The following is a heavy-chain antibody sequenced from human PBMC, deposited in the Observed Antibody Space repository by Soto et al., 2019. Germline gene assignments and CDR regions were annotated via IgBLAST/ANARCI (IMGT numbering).Heavy chain of an antibody. CDR3: EKNAEFWSCGMDV. J-gene: IGHJ6*02. D-gene: IGHD3-3*01. Sequence: VVSLRRSCSASGCTFSSYSMTWFRQAPGKGVEWVSIISSSGDGTYYADSLKGRFTISRDNSRNTLILQMHSLRADDKAVYYCEKNAEFWSCGMDVWGQGNSVTVSS. CDR1: GCTFSSYS. CDR2: ISSSGDGT. V-gene: IGHV3-23*01.